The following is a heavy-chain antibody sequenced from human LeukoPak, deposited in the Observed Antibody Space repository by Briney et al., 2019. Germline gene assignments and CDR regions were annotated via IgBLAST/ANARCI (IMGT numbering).Heavy chain of an antibody. V-gene: IGHV3-48*03. J-gene: IGHJ4*02. CDR1: GFTFSSYE. CDR3: ARGKGDGYQYYFDY. Sequence: PGGSLRLSCAASGFTFSSYEMNWVRQAPGKGLEWVSYISSSGSTIYYADSVKGRFTISRDNAKNSLYLQMNSLRAEDTAVYYWARGKGDGYQYYFDYWGQGTLVTVSS. D-gene: IGHD5-24*01. CDR2: ISSSGSTI.